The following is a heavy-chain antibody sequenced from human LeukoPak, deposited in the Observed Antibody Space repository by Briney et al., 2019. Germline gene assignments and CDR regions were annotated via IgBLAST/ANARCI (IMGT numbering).Heavy chain of an antibody. J-gene: IGHJ4*02. CDR3: ARDSLDFWSGPPIIGDINY. Sequence: PGGSLRLSCAASGFTFSSYTMNWVRQAPGEGLEWVSSTSSSSSYIYYADSVKGRFTISRDNAKNSLYLQMNSLRAEDTAVYYCARDSLDFWSGPPIIGDINYWGQGTLVTVSS. V-gene: IGHV3-21*01. CDR1: GFTFSSYT. D-gene: IGHD3-3*01. CDR2: TSSSSSYI.